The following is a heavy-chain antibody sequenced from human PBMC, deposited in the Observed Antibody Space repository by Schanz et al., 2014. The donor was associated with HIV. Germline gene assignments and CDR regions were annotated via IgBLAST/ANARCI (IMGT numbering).Heavy chain of an antibody. CDR3: ARDYHWNWFDP. CDR1: GFTFKTYW. D-gene: IGHD1-20*01. Sequence: EGQLVESGGGLVQPGGSLRLSCAASGFTFKTYWMSWVRQAPGKGLEWRANIKRDGSEKYYVDSVKGRFTTSRDNTKNSLYLQMNSLRAEDTAVYYCARDYHWNWFDPWGQGTLVTVSS. CDR2: IKRDGSEK. J-gene: IGHJ5*02. V-gene: IGHV3-7*01.